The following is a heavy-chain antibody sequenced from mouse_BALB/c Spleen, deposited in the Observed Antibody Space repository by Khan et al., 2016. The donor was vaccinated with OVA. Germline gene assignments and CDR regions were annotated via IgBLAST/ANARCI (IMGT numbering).Heavy chain of an antibody. D-gene: IGHD4-1*01. CDR1: GFTFSSYS. CDR3: VNHLTGSFAY. CDR2: MSSGGDYT. Sequence: EVQLVESGGDLVKPGGSLKLSCAASGFTFSSYSLSWVRQIPDKRLEWVATMSSGGDYTYYPDGVKGRFTISRDNAKNTLYLQMSSLKSEDTAMYDCVNHLTGSFAYWGQGTLVTVSA. J-gene: IGHJ3*01. V-gene: IGHV5-6*01.